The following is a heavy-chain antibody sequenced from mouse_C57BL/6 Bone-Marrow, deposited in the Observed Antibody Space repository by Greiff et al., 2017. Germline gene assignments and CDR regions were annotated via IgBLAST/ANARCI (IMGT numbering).Heavy chain of an antibody. CDR3: ARLRITTVVAYYFDY. J-gene: IGHJ2*01. CDR1: GYTFTSYW. Sequence: QVQLQQSGAELVKPGASVKLSCKASGYTFTSYWMHWVKQRPGQGLEWIGMIHPNSGSTNYNEKFKSKATLTVDKSSSTAYMQLSSLTSEDSAVYYCARLRITTVVAYYFDYWGQGTTLTVSS. V-gene: IGHV1-64*01. CDR2: IHPNSGST. D-gene: IGHD1-1*01.